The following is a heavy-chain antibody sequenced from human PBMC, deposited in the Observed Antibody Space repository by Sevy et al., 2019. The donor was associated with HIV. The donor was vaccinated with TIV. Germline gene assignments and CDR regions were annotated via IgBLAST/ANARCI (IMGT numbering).Heavy chain of an antibody. CDR3: TRGLATADTPEYYFDY. J-gene: IGHJ4*02. Sequence: GVLRLSCTTSGFTFDDYAVSWFRQTPGKGLEWVAFITRNSYEAYGGTTDYAASVKGRFIISRDDSKSIAYLQMNSLKTEDTAVYYCTRGLATADTPEYYFDYWGQGTLVTVSS. V-gene: IGHV3-49*03. CDR2: ITRNSYEAYGGTT. D-gene: IGHD5-12*01. CDR1: GFTFDDYA.